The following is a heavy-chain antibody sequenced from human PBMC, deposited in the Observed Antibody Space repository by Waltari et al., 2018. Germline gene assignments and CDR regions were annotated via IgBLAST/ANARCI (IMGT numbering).Heavy chain of an antibody. V-gene: IGHV1-3*03. Sequence: QVQLVQSGAEVKKPGASVKVSCKASGYTFTSYAMHWVRQAPGQRLEWMGWINTGNGNTKYSQEFQGRVTITRDTSASTAYMELSSLRSEDMAVYYCAMGYDSSGYYPNWGQGTLVTVSS. CDR3: AMGYDSSGYYPN. J-gene: IGHJ4*02. CDR2: INTGNGNT. D-gene: IGHD3-22*01. CDR1: GYTFTSYA.